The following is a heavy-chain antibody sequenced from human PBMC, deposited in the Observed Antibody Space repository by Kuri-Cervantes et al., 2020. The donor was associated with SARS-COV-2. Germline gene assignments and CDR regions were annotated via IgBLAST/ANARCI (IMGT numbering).Heavy chain of an antibody. D-gene: IGHD3-10*01. V-gene: IGHV4-39*07. J-gene: IGHJ3*02. Sequence: ESLRLSCTVSGGSISSSSYYWGWIRQPPGKGLEWIGSIYYSGSTYYNPSLKSRVTISVDTSKNQFSLKLSSVTTADTAVYYCARKRSWFGDPTGTFDIWGQGTMVTVSS. CDR1: GGSISSSSYY. CDR3: ARKRSWFGDPTGTFDI. CDR2: IYYSGST.